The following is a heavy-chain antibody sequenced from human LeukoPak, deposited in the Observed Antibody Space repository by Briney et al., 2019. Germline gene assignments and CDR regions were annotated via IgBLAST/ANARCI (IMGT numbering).Heavy chain of an antibody. CDR1: GYTLTSYD. Sequence: VSVKVSCKASGYTLTSYDINWVRQATGQGLEWMGWMNPNSGNTGYAQKFQGRVTMTRNTSISTAYMELSSLRSEDTAVYYCARGLIVPHRPLGRKPDAFDIWGQGTMVTVSS. CDR2: MNPNSGNT. CDR3: ARGLIVPHRPLGRKPDAFDI. D-gene: IGHD3-22*01. V-gene: IGHV1-8*01. J-gene: IGHJ3*02.